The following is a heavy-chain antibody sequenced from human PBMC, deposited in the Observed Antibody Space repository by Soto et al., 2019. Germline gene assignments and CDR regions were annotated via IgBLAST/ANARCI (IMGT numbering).Heavy chain of an antibody. D-gene: IGHD3-3*01. J-gene: IGHJ4*02. CDR2: ISWDDDK. CDR1: GFSLTTSGVG. Sequence: QITLNESGPTVVRPTETLTLTCRFSGFSLTTSGVGVGWIRQSPGKAPEWLALISWDDDKRYSASLKSRLTINKDTSKNQVVLTVSDLDPTDTATYYCAHRVLRTVFGLVTTTAIYFDFWGQGTPVAVSS. CDR3: AHRVLRTVFGLVTTTAIYFDF. V-gene: IGHV2-5*02.